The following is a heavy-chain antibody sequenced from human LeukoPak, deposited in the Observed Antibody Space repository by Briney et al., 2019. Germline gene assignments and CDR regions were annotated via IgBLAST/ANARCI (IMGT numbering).Heavy chain of an antibody. Sequence: HPGGSLRLSCVASGITFSNHWMKWVRQAPGKGLEWVANIKQDGGEKFYVDSVKGRFTISRDNAKNSLYLQMNSLRAEDTALYYCAGGTGWLIDSWGQGTLVTVSS. CDR1: GITFSNHW. V-gene: IGHV3-7*01. CDR2: IKQDGGEK. J-gene: IGHJ4*02. D-gene: IGHD6-19*01. CDR3: AGGTGWLIDS.